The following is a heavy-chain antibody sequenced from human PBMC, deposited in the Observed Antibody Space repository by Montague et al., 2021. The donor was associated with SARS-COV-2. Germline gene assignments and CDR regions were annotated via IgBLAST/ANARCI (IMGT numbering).Heavy chain of an antibody. CDR2: IYYSGST. CDR3: ARLGDYYDSRRGAFDI. D-gene: IGHD3-22*01. V-gene: IGHV4-39*01. J-gene: IGHJ3*02. Sequence: SETLSLTCTVPGGSISSSSYYWGWIRQPPGKGLEWIGSIYYSGSTYYNPSLKSRVTMSVDTSKNQFSLKLSSVTAADTAVYYCARLGDYYDSRRGAFDIWGQGTGGTVSS. CDR1: GGSISSSSYY.